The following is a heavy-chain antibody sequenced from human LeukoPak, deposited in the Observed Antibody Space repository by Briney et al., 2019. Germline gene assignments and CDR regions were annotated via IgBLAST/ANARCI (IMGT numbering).Heavy chain of an antibody. D-gene: IGHD5-12*01. CDR3: AKDSGSGYDGFDY. Sequence: GGSLRLSCAASGFTFSSYWMHWVRQAPGKGLVWVSRINSDGSSTSYADSVKGRFTISRDNAKNTLYLQMNSLRAEDTAVYYCAKDSGSGYDGFDYWGQGTLVTVSS. CDR2: INSDGSST. J-gene: IGHJ4*02. CDR1: GFTFSSYW. V-gene: IGHV3-74*01.